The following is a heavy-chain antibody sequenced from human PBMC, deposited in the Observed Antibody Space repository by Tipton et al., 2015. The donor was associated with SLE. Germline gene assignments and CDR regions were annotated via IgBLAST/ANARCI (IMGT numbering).Heavy chain of an antibody. Sequence: QLVQSGAEVKKPGASVKVSCKASGYTFTTYGISWVRQAPGQGLEWMGWISTYTGNTDYAQNLQGRVTMTRDTSTSTVYMELSSLRSEDTAIYYCGRWDRDTWVDYWGQATLVTVSS. J-gene: IGHJ4*02. V-gene: IGHV1-18*04. D-gene: IGHD5-24*01. CDR2: ISTYTGNT. CDR3: GRWDRDTWVDY. CDR1: GYTFTTYG.